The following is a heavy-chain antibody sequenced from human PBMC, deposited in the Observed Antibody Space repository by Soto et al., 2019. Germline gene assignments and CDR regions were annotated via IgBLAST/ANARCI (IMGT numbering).Heavy chain of an antibody. CDR1: GGSFTNYF. CDR3: ARADRSGSGRNSPFDAFDI. J-gene: IGHJ3*02. V-gene: IGHV4-59*01. Sequence: QVQLRESGPGLAKPSETLSLTCIVSGGSFTNYFWSWIRQSSGPGLEWIGYIDHSGSTNYNPSLVGRVTVSLDTSKNQFSLRLTSVTAADTALYYCARADRSGSGRNSPFDAFDIWGQGTTVTVSP. D-gene: IGHD3-10*01. CDR2: IDHSGST.